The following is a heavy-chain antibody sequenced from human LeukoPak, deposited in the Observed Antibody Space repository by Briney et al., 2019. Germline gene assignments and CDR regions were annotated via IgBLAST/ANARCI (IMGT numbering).Heavy chain of an antibody. CDR3: ARDQRWLQLQYYFDY. V-gene: IGHV1-2*02. J-gene: IGHJ4*02. D-gene: IGHD5-24*01. CDR2: INPNSGGT. Sequence: GSVKVSCKTSGYTFTGYYIHWVRQAPGQGLEWMGWINPNSGGTNYAQKFQGRVTMTRDTSISTAYMELSRLRSDDTAVYYCARDQRWLQLQYYFDYWGQGTLVTVSS. CDR1: GYTFTGYY.